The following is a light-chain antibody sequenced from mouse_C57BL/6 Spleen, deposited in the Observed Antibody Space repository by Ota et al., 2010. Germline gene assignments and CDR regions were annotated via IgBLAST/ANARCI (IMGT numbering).Light chain of an antibody. Sequence: ENVLTQSPAIMSASPGEKVTMTCRASSSVSSSYLHWYQQKSGASPNSGFIAHPTWLSGVPARFSGSGSGTSYSLTISSVEAEDAAYYYXQQYSRLPITF. J-gene: IGKJ4*01. CDR2: AHP. CDR3: QQYSRLPIT. CDR1: SSVSSSY. V-gene: IGKV4-57-1*01.